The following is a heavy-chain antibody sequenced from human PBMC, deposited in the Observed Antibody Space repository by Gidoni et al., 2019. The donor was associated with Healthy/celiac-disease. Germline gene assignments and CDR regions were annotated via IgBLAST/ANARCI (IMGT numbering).Heavy chain of an antibody. D-gene: IGHD2-15*01. CDR3: AKDPLRRSCSGGSCYSRHDNWFDP. CDR2: ISGSGGST. CDR1: GFTFSSYA. V-gene: IGHV3-23*01. Sequence: EGQLLESGGGLVQPGGSLRLSCAASGFTFSSYAMILVRQAPGKGLEWVSAISGSGGSTYYADSVKGRFTISRDNSKNTLYLQMNSLRAEDTAVYYCAKDPLRRSCSGGSCYSRHDNWFDPWGQGTLVTVSS. J-gene: IGHJ5*02.